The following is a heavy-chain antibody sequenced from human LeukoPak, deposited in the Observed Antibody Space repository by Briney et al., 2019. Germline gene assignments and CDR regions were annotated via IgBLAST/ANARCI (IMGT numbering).Heavy chain of an antibody. CDR3: AKDRRGSGSYEIYYMDV. Sequence: GGSLRLSCAASGFTFSSYGMHWVRPAPGKGLEWVAFIRYDGSNKYYADSVKGRFTISRDNSKNTLYLQMNSLRAEDTAVYYCAKDRRGSGSYEIYYMDVWGKGTTVTISS. D-gene: IGHD3-10*01. CDR1: GFTFSSYG. J-gene: IGHJ6*03. V-gene: IGHV3-30*02. CDR2: IRYDGSNK.